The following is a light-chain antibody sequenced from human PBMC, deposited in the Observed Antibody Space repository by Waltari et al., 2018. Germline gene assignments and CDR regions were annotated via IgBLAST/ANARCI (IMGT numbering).Light chain of an antibody. CDR3: YSSDTTGLRV. CDR1: EFHRKY. J-gene: IGLJ1*01. Sequence: SYELTQPPLVSVSPGQPARITRSGHEFHRKYAYWFQQKSGQAPRLVIFEDTKRPSGIPERFSGSSSGTVATLTITGAQVDDEADYYCYSSDTTGLRVFGGGTTVVVL. CDR2: EDT. V-gene: IGLV3-10*01.